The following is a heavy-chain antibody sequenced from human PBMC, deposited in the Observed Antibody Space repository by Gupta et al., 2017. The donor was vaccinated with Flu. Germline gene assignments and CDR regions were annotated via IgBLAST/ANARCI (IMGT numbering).Heavy chain of an antibody. D-gene: IGHD6-13*01. V-gene: IGHV3-33*01. Sequence: QVQLVESGGGVVQPGRSLRLSCAASGFSFSSYGMHWVRQAPGKGLEWVAVIWFDGSNKFYADSVEGRFTISRDNSKKTVSLQMNSLRADDTAVYYCARGETGYTASWYWYFDYWGQGTPVTVSS. CDR3: ARGETGYTASWYWYFDY. CDR2: IWFDGSNK. CDR1: GFSFSSYG. J-gene: IGHJ4*02.